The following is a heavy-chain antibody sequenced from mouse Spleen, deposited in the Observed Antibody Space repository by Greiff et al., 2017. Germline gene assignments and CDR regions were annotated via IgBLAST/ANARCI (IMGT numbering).Heavy chain of an antibody. J-gene: IGHJ2*01. CDR3: AREGVWLRRGGFINYFDY. Sequence: EVQLVESGGGLVKPGGSLKLSCAASGFTFSDYGMHWVRQAPEKGLEWVAYISSGSSTIYYADTVKGRFTISRDNAKNTLFLQMTSLRSEDTAMYYCAREGVWLRRGGFINYFDYWGQGTTLTVSS. CDR1: GFTFSDYG. D-gene: IGHD2-2*01. V-gene: IGHV5-17*01. CDR2: ISSGSSTI.